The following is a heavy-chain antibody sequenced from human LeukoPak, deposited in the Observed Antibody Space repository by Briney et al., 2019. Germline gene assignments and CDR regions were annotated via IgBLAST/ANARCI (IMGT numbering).Heavy chain of an antibody. J-gene: IGHJ4*02. CDR2: ISGSGGST. V-gene: IGHV3-23*01. CDR3: ARALSWLPDY. Sequence: PGGSLRLSCAASGFTFSSYAMSWVRQAPGKGLEWVSAISGSGGSTYYADSVKGRFTISRDNAKNSLYLQMNSLRAEDTAVYYCARALSWLPDYWGQGTLVTVSS. CDR1: GFTFSSYA. D-gene: IGHD3-9*01.